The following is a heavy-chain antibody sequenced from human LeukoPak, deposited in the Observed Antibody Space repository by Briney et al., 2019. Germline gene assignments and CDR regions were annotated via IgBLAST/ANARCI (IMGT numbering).Heavy chain of an antibody. CDR1: GFTFSSYG. Sequence: GGSLRLSCAASGFTFSSYGMHWVRQAPGKGLEWVAVISYDGSNKYYADSVKGRFTNSRDNSKNTLYLQMNSLRAEDTAVYYCGRASSSWSNYFDYWGQGTLVTVSS. CDR2: ISYDGSNK. V-gene: IGHV3-30*03. D-gene: IGHD6-13*01. J-gene: IGHJ4*02. CDR3: GRASSSWSNYFDY.